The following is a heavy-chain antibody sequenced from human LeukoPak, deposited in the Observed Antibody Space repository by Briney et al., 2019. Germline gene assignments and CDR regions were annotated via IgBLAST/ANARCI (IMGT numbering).Heavy chain of an antibody. J-gene: IGHJ4*02. CDR3: ARDWQWLVKSGNIDY. CDR2: VSYDGSYK. D-gene: IGHD6-19*01. V-gene: IGHV3-30*04. Sequence: GGSLRLSCAAAGFTFSKFAMHWVRQAPGKGLEWVAVVSYDGSYKYYVDSVKGRFTISRDNSKNTLYLQMNSLRAEDTAVYYCARDWQWLVKSGNIDYWGQGTLVTVSS. CDR1: GFTFSKFA.